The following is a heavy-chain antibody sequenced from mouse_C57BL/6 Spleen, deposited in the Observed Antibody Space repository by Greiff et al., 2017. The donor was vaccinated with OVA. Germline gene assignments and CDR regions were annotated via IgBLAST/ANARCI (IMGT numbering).Heavy chain of an antibody. D-gene: IGHD1-1*01. CDR3: ARKSLITTVGWYFDY. Sequence: VQLQQSGAELARPGASVKLSCKASGYTFTSYGISWVKQRTGQGLEWIGEIYPRSGNTYYNEKFKGKATLTADKSSSTAYMELRSLTSEDSAVYFCARKSLITTVGWYFDYWGQGTTLTVSS. V-gene: IGHV1-81*01. CDR2: IYPRSGNT. CDR1: GYTFTSYG. J-gene: IGHJ2*01.